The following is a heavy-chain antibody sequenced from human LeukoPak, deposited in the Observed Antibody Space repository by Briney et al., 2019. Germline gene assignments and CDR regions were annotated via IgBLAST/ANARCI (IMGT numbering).Heavy chain of an antibody. Sequence: PGGSLRLSCAASGFTFSSYSMSWVRQAPGKGLEWVSYITSSSGTRYYADSVKGRFTVSRDNAKSSLYLQMNSLRDEDTAVYYCTREKWELRYYFDYWGQGTLASVSS. CDR1: GFTFSSYS. D-gene: IGHD1-26*01. J-gene: IGHJ4*02. V-gene: IGHV3-48*02. CDR3: TREKWELRYYFDY. CDR2: ITSSSGTR.